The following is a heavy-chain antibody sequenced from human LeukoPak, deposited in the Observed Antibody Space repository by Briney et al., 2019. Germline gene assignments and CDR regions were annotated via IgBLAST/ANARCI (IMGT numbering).Heavy chain of an antibody. Sequence: GGSLRLSCAASGFTFSSYSMNWVRQAPGKGLEWVSVIGSSSTYMYSADSLKGRFTISRDNAKNALYLQMNSLRAEDTAVFYCARRAYCSGGSCYSSYYYYGMDVWGQGTTVTVSS. CDR2: IGSSSTYM. CDR1: GFTFSSYS. J-gene: IGHJ6*02. D-gene: IGHD2-15*01. CDR3: ARRAYCSGGSCYSSYYYYGMDV. V-gene: IGHV3-21*01.